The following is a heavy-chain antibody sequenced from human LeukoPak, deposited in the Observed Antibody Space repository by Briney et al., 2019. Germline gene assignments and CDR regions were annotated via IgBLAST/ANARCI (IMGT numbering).Heavy chain of an antibody. Sequence: GGSLRLSCAASGFTFSSYEMNWVRQAPGKGLEWVSYISSSGSTIYYADSVKGRFTISRDNAKNSLLLQMNSLRAEDTAVYFCARNFNQLLSYWGQGTLVTVS. J-gene: IGHJ4*02. CDR2: ISSSGSTI. CDR3: ARNFNQLLSY. CDR1: GFTFSSYE. D-gene: IGHD2-2*01. V-gene: IGHV3-48*03.